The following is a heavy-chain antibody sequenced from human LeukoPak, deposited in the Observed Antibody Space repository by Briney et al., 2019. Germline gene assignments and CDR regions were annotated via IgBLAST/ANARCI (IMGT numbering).Heavy chain of an antibody. CDR1: GFTLSSYD. D-gene: IGHD6-19*01. Sequence: PGGPLRLSSAASGFTLSSYDIHWVRQATGKGLEWVSANGTAGDPYYTGSVKGRFTISRENAKDSLSLQMSSLRAGDTAVYYCARGGWRGYYGMDVWGKGTTVTVSS. J-gene: IGHJ6*04. V-gene: IGHV3-13*05. CDR3: ARGGWRGYYGMDV. CDR2: NGTAGDP.